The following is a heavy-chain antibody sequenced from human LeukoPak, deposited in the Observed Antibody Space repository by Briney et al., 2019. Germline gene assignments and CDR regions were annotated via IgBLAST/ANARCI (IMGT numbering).Heavy chain of an antibody. CDR3: ARRSDY. Sequence: GRSLRLSCAASGFTFSSYGMHWVRQAPGKGLEWVAVIWYDGSNKYYADSVKGRFTISRDSSKNTPYLQMNSLRAEDTAVYYCARRSDYWGQGTLVTVSS. V-gene: IGHV3-33*01. CDR2: IWYDGSNK. J-gene: IGHJ4*02. CDR1: GFTFSSYG.